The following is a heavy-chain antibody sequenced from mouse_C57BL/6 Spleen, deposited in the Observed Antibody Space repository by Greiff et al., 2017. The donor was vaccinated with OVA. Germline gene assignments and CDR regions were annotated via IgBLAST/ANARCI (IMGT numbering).Heavy chain of an antibody. D-gene: IGHD1-1*01. Sequence: QVQLQQPGAELVMPGASVKLSCKASGYTFTSYWMHWVKQRPGQGLEWIGEIDPSDSYTNYNQKFKGKSTLTVDKSSSTAYMQLSSLTSEDSAVYYCARGLLRGAMGYWGQGTSGTVSS. CDR2: IDPSDSYT. J-gene: IGHJ4*01. CDR3: ARGLLRGAMGY. CDR1: GYTFTSYW. V-gene: IGHV1-69*01.